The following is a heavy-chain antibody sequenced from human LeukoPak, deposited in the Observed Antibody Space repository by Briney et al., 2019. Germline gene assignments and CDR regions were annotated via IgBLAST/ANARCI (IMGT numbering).Heavy chain of an antibody. V-gene: IGHV3-72*01. CDR3: ARDLDYGGNSDAFDI. D-gene: IGHD4-23*01. J-gene: IGHJ3*02. CDR2: SRNKANSYTT. Sequence: GGSLRLSCAASGFTFSDHYMDWVRQAPGKGLEWVGCSRNKANSYTTEYAASVKGRFIISRDDSKNSLYLQMNSLKTEDTAVYYCARDLDYGGNSDAFDIWGQGTMVTVSS. CDR1: GFTFSDHY.